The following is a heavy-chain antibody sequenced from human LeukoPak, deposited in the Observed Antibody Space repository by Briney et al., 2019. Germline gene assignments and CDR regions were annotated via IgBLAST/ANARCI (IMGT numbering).Heavy chain of an antibody. CDR1: GGSISSYY. V-gene: IGHV4-59*01. Sequence: SETLSLTCTVSGGSISSYYWSWIRQPPGKGLEWIGYIYYSGSTNYNPSLKSRVTISVDTSKNQFSLKLSSVTAADTAVYYCARANGGSYYFDYWAREPWSPSPQ. CDR2: IYYSGST. D-gene: IGHD1-26*01. J-gene: IGHJ4*02. CDR3: ARANGGSYYFDY.